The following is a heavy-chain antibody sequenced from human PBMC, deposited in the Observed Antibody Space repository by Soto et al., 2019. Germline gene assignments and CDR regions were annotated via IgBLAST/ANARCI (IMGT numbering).Heavy chain of an antibody. CDR3: ASITSPGHFDS. J-gene: IGHJ4*02. CDR1: GFTFSSYG. CDR2: ISYDGSNK. Sequence: PGGSLRLSCAASGFTFSSYGMHWVRQAPGKGLEWVAVISYDGSNKYYVASVMGRLTMSRDNTQSSLSLQMNTLRVEDSAVYYCASITSPGHFDSWGQGTLDTVSS. D-gene: IGHD1-20*01. V-gene: IGHV3-30*03.